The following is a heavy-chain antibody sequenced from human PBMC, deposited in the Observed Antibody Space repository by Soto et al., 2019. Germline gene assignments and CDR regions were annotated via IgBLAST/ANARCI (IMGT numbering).Heavy chain of an antibody. V-gene: IGHV4-4*02. CDR2: IYHSGST. CDR1: GGSISSSNW. D-gene: IGHD3-22*01. CDR3: ARVLVYYDSSGRVDYYYGMDV. J-gene: IGHJ6*02. Sequence: QVQLQESGPGLVKPSGTLSLTCAVSGGSISSSNWWSWVRQPPGKGLEWIGEIYHSGSTNYNPSLKSRVTISVDKSKSQVSLKLSSVTAADTAVYYCARVLVYYDSSGRVDYYYGMDVWGQGTTVTVSS.